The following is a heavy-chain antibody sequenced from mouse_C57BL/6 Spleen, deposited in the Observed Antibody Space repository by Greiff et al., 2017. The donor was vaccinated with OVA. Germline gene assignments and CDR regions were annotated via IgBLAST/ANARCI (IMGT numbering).Heavy chain of an antibody. V-gene: IGHV1-78*01. D-gene: IGHD2-3*01. J-gene: IGHJ4*01. CDR2: IYPRDGSN. CDR3: ARGVYDHLYDYAMDY. Sequence: VQLQQSDAELVQPGASVKISCKVSGYTFTDHTIHWMKQRPEQGLEWIGYIYPRDGSNKYNEKLKGKTTWTADKSSSTAYMQLNSLTSEDSAVYCLARGVYDHLYDYAMDYWGQGTSVTVSS. CDR1: GYTFTDHT.